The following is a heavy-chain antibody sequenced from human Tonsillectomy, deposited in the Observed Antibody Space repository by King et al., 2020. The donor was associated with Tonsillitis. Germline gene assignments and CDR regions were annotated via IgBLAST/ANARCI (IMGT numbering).Heavy chain of an antibody. J-gene: IGHJ4*02. V-gene: IGHV3-43*02. CDR1: GFTFDDYA. CDR3: AKGMGGGYIWGSYRYNFDY. D-gene: IGHD3-16*02. Sequence: VQLVESGGGVVQPGGSLRLSCAASGFTFDDYAMHWVRQAPGKGLEWVSLITGDGGSTYYADSVKGRFTISRDNSENSLYLQMNSLRTEDTALYYCAKGMGGGYIWGSYRYNFDYWGQGNLVIVSS. CDR2: ITGDGGST.